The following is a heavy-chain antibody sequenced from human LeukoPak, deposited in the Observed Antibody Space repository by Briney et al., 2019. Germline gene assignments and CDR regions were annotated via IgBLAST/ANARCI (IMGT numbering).Heavy chain of an antibody. CDR1: GFTFSSYW. CDR3: GRRGSTSWYVY. J-gene: IGHJ4*02. V-gene: IGHV3-7*01. CDR2: IKQDGSEK. Sequence: GGSLRLSRAASGFTFSSYWMSWVRQAPGKGLEWVASIKQDGSEKYYVDSVKGRFTIPRDNAKNSVYLQMNSLRAEDTAVYYCGRRGSTSWYVYWGQGTLVTVSS. D-gene: IGHD6-13*01.